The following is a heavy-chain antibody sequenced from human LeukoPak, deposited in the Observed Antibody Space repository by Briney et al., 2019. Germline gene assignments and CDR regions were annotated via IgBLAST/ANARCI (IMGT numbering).Heavy chain of an antibody. CDR1: GGSISSYY. CDR2: INHSGST. Sequence: PSETLSLTCTVSGGSISSYYWSWIRQPPGKGLEWIGEINHSGSTNYNPSLKSRVTISVDTSKNQFSLKLSSVTAADTAVYYCARGRRWLQGGYFDYWGQGTLVTVSS. J-gene: IGHJ4*02. CDR3: ARGRRWLQGGYFDY. V-gene: IGHV4-34*01. D-gene: IGHD5-24*01.